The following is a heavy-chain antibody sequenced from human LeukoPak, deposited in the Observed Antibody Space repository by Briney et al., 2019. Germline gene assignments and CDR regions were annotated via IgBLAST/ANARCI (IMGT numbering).Heavy chain of an antibody. V-gene: IGHV4-59*01. D-gene: IGHD3-3*01. J-gene: IGHJ3*02. CDR3: ARGSLEEYDFWSGYYFKVVAFDI. CDR1: GGSISNYY. Sequence: SETLSLTCTVSGGSISNYYWSWIRQPPGKGLEFIGYIYYSGSTNYNPSLKSRVTISVDTSKNQFSLKLSSVTAADTAVYYCARGSLEEYDFWSGYYFKVVAFDIWGQGTMVTVSS. CDR2: IYYSGST.